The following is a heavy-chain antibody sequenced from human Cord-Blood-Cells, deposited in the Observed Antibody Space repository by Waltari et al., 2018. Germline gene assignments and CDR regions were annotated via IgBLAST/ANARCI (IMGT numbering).Heavy chain of an antibody. CDR1: GFTFDDYA. V-gene: IGHV3-9*01. Sequence: EVQLVESGGGLVQPGRSLRLSCAASGFTFDDYAMHWVRQAPGKGLEWVSGISWNSGSIGYADSVKVRFTISRDNAKTSLYLQMNSLRAEDTALYYCAKARYSYGYEFAYWGQGTLVTVSS. CDR3: AKARYSYGYEFAY. D-gene: IGHD5-18*01. J-gene: IGHJ4*02. CDR2: ISWNSGSI.